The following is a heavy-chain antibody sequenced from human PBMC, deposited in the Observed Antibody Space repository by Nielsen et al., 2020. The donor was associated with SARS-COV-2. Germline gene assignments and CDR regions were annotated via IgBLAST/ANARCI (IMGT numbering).Heavy chain of an antibody. D-gene: IGHD4-23*01. CDR1: GFTFGDYA. J-gene: IGHJ5*02. CDR2: ISWNSGSI. V-gene: IGHV3-9*01. CDR3: VKGGWVVTSMNWFDP. Sequence: SLKISCTASGFTFGDYAMHWVRQAPGKGLEWVSGISWNSGSIGYADSVKGRFTISRDNAKNSLYLEMNSLRPDDTALYYCVKGGWVVTSMNWFDPWGQGALVAVSS.